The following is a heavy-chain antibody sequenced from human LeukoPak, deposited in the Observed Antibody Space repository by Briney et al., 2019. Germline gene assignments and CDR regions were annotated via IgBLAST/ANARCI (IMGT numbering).Heavy chain of an antibody. D-gene: IGHD1-26*01. CDR2: IGGGGGGT. CDR1: GFTFSTYA. J-gene: IGHJ6*03. CDR3: ARALRVGANHYYYYYYMDV. Sequence: GGSLRLSCAASGFTFSTYAMSWVRQAPGKGLEWVSTIGGGGGGTYYADSVKGRSTISRDTSKNTLFLQMNSLRAEDTAVYYCARALRVGANHYYYYYYMDVWGKGTTVTISS. V-gene: IGHV3-23*01.